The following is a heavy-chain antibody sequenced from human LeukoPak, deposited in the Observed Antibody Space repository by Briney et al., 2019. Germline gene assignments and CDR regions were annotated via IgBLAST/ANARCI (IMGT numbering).Heavy chain of an antibody. J-gene: IGHJ6*02. CDR3: ARGYCSSSSCHQPYYYYGMDV. Sequence: SQTLSLTCIVSGGSISSGDYYWSWIRQPPGKGLEWIGYIYYSGSTYYNPSLKSRLTISVDTSKNQFSLRLSSVTAADTAVYYCARGYCSSSSCHQPYYYYGMDVWGQGTTVTVSS. CDR2: IYYSGST. CDR1: GGSISSGDYY. V-gene: IGHV4-30-4*01. D-gene: IGHD2-15*01.